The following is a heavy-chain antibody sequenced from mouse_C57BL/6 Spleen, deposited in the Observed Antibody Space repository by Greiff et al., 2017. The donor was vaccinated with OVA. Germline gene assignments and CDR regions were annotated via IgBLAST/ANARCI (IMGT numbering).Heavy chain of an antibody. CDR3: ARESYSNDSSYWYFDV. D-gene: IGHD2-12*01. V-gene: IGHV1-80*01. J-gene: IGHJ1*03. CDR2: IYPGDGDT. Sequence: VQLQQSGAELVKPGASVKISCKASGYAFSSYWMNWVKQRPGKGLEWIGQIYPGDGDTNYNGKFKGKATLTADKSSSTAYMQLSSLTSEDSAVYFCARESYSNDSSYWYFDVWGTGTTVTVSS. CDR1: GYAFSSYW.